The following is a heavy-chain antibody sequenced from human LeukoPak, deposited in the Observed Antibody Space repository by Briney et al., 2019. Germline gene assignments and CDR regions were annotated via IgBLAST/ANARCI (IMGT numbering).Heavy chain of an antibody. D-gene: IGHD6-19*01. Sequence: QPGGSLRLSCAASGXTFSSSWMQWVRQPPGKGLVWVSRINGDGSSTSYADSVKGRFTISRDNARNTLYLQMNSLRPEDTAVYYCVRVGSVTGSFFDCWGQGTLVTVSS. V-gene: IGHV3-74*01. CDR2: INGDGSST. CDR1: GXTFSSSW. CDR3: VRVGSVTGSFFDC. J-gene: IGHJ4*02.